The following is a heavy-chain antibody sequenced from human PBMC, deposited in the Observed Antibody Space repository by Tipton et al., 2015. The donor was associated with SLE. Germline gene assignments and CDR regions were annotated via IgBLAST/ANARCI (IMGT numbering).Heavy chain of an antibody. J-gene: IGHJ3*02. Sequence: GSLRLSCAASGFTFSSYWMSWVRQAPGKGLECVANIKQDGSEKYYVDSVKGRFTISRDNAENSLYLQMNSLRAEDTAVYYCARHPEGAAFDIWGQGTMVTVSS. D-gene: IGHD3-16*01. CDR3: ARHPEGAAFDI. CDR2: IKQDGSEK. CDR1: GFTFSSYW. V-gene: IGHV3-7*01.